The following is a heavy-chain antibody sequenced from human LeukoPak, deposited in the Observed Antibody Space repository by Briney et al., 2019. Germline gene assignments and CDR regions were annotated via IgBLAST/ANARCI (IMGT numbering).Heavy chain of an antibody. J-gene: IGHJ4*02. CDR1: GFTFSSYG. V-gene: IGHV3-30*18. Sequence: GGSLRLSCAASGFTFSSYGMHWVRQAPGKGLEWVAVISYDGSNKYYADSVKGRFTISRDNSKNTLYLQMNSLRAEDTAVYYCAKVGDYGDFDYWGQGTLVTVSS. CDR3: AKVGDYGDFDY. CDR2: ISYDGSNK. D-gene: IGHD4-17*01.